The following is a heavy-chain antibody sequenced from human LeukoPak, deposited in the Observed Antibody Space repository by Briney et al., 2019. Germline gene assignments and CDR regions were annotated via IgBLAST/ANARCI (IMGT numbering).Heavy chain of an antibody. CDR3: ARRFGYCSSTSCSKAFDI. Sequence: SVKVSCKASGGTFSSYAISWVRQAPGQGLGWMGGIIPIFGTANYAQKFQGRVTITTDESTSTAYMELSSLRSEDTAVYYCARRFGYCSSTSCSKAFDIWGQGSMVTVSS. D-gene: IGHD2-2*03. V-gene: IGHV1-69*05. J-gene: IGHJ3*02. CDR1: GGTFSSYA. CDR2: IIPIFGTA.